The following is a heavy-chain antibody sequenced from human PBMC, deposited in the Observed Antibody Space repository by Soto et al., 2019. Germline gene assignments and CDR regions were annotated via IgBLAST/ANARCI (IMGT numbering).Heavy chain of an antibody. D-gene: IGHD3-10*01. V-gene: IGHV4-4*02. Sequence: SSETLSLTCAVSGVSISSGNWWTWVRQSPQRGLEYIGEIFHDGTANYYPSFERRVAISVDTSKNQFSLKLTSVTAADTAISFCARLVYDTRLNYMYFDFWGQGTLVTVSS. CDR1: GVSISSGNW. J-gene: IGHJ4*02. CDR3: ARLVYDTRLNYMYFDF. CDR2: IFHDGTA.